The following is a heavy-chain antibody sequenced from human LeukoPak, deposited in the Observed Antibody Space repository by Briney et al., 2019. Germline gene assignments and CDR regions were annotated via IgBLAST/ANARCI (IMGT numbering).Heavy chain of an antibody. Sequence: GGSLRLSCAASGFTFSSHAMSWVRRAPGRGLEWVSAIRGDGATMFYADSVKGRITVSRDNSKNTLYLQMNSLRVDDTAVYYCARDQFRDYFRGADYWGQGTLVTVSS. CDR1: GFTFSSHA. J-gene: IGHJ4*02. CDR2: IRGDGATM. D-gene: IGHD3-16*01. V-gene: IGHV3-23*01. CDR3: ARDQFRDYFRGADY.